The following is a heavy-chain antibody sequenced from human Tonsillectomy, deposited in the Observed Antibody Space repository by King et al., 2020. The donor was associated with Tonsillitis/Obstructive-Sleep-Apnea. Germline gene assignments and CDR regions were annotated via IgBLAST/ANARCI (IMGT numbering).Heavy chain of an antibody. CDR1: GYTFTSYY. D-gene: IGHD3-3*01. V-gene: IGHV1-46*01. CDR3: ARVGHYDFWSGYSARGGDAFDI. Sequence: VQLVESGAEVKKPGASVKVSCKASGYTFTSYYMHWVRQAPGQGLEWMGIINPSGGSTSYAQKFQGRVTMTRDTSTSTVYMELSSLRSEDTAVYYCARVGHYDFWSGYSARGGDAFDIWGQGTMVTVSS. CDR2: INPSGGST. J-gene: IGHJ3*02.